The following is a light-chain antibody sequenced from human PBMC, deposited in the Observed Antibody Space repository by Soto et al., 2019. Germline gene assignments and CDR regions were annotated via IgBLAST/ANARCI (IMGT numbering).Light chain of an antibody. J-gene: IGLJ1*01. CDR1: SSDIGGYYY. CDR2: QVT. CDR3: TSYSSSDIFYV. Sequence: QSVLTQPASVSGSPGQSITISCTGTSSDIGGYYYVSWYQHHPGKAPKLLIYQVTNRPSRVSNRFSGSKSGNTASLTISGLQADDEADYYCTSYSSSDIFYVFGTGTKQTVL. V-gene: IGLV2-14*01.